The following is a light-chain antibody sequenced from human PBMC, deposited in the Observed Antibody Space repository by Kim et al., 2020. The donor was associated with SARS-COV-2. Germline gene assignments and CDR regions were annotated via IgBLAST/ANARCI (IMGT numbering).Light chain of an antibody. V-gene: IGLV1-51*01. CDR2: ATN. CDR1: SSNIGNDY. CDR3: GAWDTSLSAGV. J-gene: IGLJ2*01. Sequence: QSVLTQPPSVSAAPGQKVTISCSGSSSNIGNDYVSWYQQLPGTAPKLLIYATNKRPSGIPDRFSGSKSGTSATLDISELQTGDEANYYCGAWDTSLSAGVFGGGTKLTVL.